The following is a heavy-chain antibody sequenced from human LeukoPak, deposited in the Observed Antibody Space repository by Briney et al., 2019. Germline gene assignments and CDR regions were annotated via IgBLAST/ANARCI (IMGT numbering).Heavy chain of an antibody. CDR3: AKRWNYGRNYYIDV. CDR2: INDSGTI. Sequence: PSETLSLTCAVYGGSFSNYYWSWIRQPPGKGLEWIGEINDSGTINYNPYLMSRVTISVDKSKNQFSLKLSSVTAAHTAVYYCAKRWNYGRNYYIDVWGKGATVSVSS. D-gene: IGHD1-7*01. J-gene: IGHJ6*03. V-gene: IGHV4-34*01. CDR1: GGSFSNYY.